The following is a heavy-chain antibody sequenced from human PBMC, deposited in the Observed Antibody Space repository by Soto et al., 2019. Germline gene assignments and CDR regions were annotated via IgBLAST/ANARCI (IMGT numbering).Heavy chain of an antibody. Sequence: LRLSCAASGFTFSSYAMSWVRQAPGKGLEWVSAISGSGGSTYYADSVKGRFTISRDNSKNTLYLQMNSLRAEDTAVYYCATLPGYSSSWLDYWGQGTLVTVSS. J-gene: IGHJ4*02. CDR2: ISGSGGST. V-gene: IGHV3-23*01. CDR1: GFTFSSYA. CDR3: ATLPGYSSSWLDY. D-gene: IGHD6-13*01.